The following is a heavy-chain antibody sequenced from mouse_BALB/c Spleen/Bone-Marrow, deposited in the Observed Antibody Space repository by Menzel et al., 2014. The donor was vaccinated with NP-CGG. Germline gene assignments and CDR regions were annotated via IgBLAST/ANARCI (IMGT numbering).Heavy chain of an antibody. D-gene: IGHD2-1*01. J-gene: IGHJ1*01. V-gene: IGHV7-3*02. CDR2: IRNKANGYTT. Sequence: EVKLQESGGGLVQPGGSLRLSCATSGFTFTDYYTSWVRQPPGKALEWLGFIRNKANGYTTEYSASVKGRFTISRDNSQSILYLQMNTLRAEDSATYYCARDRHYGNYYWYFDVWGAGTTVTVSS. CDR3: ARDRHYGNYYWYFDV. CDR1: GFTFTDYY.